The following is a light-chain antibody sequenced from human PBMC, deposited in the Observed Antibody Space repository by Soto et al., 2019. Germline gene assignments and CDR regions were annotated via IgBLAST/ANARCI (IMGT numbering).Light chain of an antibody. V-gene: IGKV1-39*01. Sequence: DIQLTQSPSSLSASVGDRVTITCRASQSISSYLNWYQQKPGKAPKLLISAASSLQSGVPSRFSGSGSEPDFTLTISSLQPEDFATYYCQKSYSTPNFGGGTKVEIK. CDR3: QKSYSTPN. J-gene: IGKJ4*01. CDR2: AAS. CDR1: QSISSY.